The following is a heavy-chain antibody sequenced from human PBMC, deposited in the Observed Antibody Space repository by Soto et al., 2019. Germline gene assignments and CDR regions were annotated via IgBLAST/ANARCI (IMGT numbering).Heavy chain of an antibody. D-gene: IGHD3-10*01. CDR2: IYYSGST. CDR1: GGSISSYD. Sequence: QVQLQESGPGLVKPSETLSLTCTVSGGSISSYDWSWIRQPPGKGLEWIGYIYYSGSTNYNPSLKRRVPISVDTSKNQFSLKLSSVTAADTAVYYCARVWGGAFDIWGQGTLVTVS. J-gene: IGHJ3*02. V-gene: IGHV4-59*01. CDR3: ARVWGGAFDI.